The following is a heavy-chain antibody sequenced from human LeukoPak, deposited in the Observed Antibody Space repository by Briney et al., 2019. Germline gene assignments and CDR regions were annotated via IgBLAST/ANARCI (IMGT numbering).Heavy chain of an antibody. CDR1: GGSFSGYY. V-gene: IGHV4-34*01. Sequence: SETLSLTCAVYGGSFSGYYWSWIRQPPGKGLEWIGEINHSGSTNYNPSLKSRVTISVDTSKNQFSLKLSSVTAADTAVHYCARLGARGISWGQGTLVTVSS. CDR2: INHSGST. J-gene: IGHJ5*02. D-gene: IGHD6-13*01. CDR3: ARLGARGIS.